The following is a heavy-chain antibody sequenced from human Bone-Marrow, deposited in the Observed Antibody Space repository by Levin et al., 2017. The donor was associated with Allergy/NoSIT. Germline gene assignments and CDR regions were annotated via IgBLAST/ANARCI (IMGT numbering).Heavy chain of an antibody. CDR2: IIPIFGTA. CDR1: GGTFSSYA. CDR3: ATKTGTIPSLYYYYYMDV. D-gene: IGHD1-7*01. Sequence: GASVKVSCKASGGTFSSYAISWVRQAPGQGLEWMGGIIPIFGTANYAQKFQGRVTITADKSTSTAYMELSSLRSEDTAVYYCATKTGTIPSLYYYYYMDVWGKGTTVTVSS. V-gene: IGHV1-69*06. J-gene: IGHJ6*03.